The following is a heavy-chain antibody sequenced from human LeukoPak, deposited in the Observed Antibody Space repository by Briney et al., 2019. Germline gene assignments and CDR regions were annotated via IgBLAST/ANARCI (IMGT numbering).Heavy chain of an antibody. CDR2: ISSSSSYI. CDR1: GFTFSSYS. J-gene: IGHJ3*02. CDR3: AREWARGYSYGSAFDI. D-gene: IGHD5-18*01. Sequence: PGGSLRLSCAASGFTFSSYSMNWVRQAPGKGLEWVSSISSSSSYIYYADSVKGRLTISRDNAKNSLYLQMNSLRAEDTAVYYCAREWARGYSYGSAFDIWGQGTMVTVSS. V-gene: IGHV3-21*01.